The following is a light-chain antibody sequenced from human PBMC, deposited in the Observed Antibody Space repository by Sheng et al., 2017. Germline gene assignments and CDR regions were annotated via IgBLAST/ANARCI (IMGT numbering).Light chain of an antibody. CDR1: QSIDNW. J-gene: IGKJ4*01. V-gene: IGKV1-5*01. CDR2: KTS. Sequence: DIQMTQSPSTLSASIGDRVTITCRASQSIDNWLAWYQQKPGKAPNLIIYKTSTLQSGVSSRFSGSGSGTEFTLTISSLQSDDFATYYCQQYESFPLTFGGGTKVEIK. CDR3: QQYESFPLT.